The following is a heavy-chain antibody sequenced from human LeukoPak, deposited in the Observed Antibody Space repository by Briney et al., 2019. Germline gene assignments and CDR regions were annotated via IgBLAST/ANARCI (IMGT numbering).Heavy chain of an antibody. J-gene: IGHJ4*02. CDR1: GGSFSGHY. D-gene: IGHD3-10*01. CDR2: INHSGST. CDR3: ARPRYGSGSLDS. Sequence: PSETLSLTCAVYGGSFSGHYWTWIRQPPGKGLEWIGEINHSGSTTYNPSLNSRVTISVDTSKNQFSLRLSSVTAADTAVYYCARPRYGSGSLDSWGQGTLVTVSS. V-gene: IGHV4-34*01.